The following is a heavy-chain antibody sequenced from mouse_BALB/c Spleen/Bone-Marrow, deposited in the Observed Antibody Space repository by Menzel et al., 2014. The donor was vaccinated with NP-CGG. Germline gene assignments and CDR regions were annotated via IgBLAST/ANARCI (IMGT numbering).Heavy chain of an antibody. CDR2: ISYSSST. D-gene: IGHD3-1*01. V-gene: IGHV3-8*02. J-gene: IGHJ4*01. CDR3: ARSGSSGYHYYAMDY. Sequence: EVMLVESGPSLVKPSQTLSLTCSVTGDSITSGYWNWIRKFPGNKLEYMGSISYSSSTYYNPSLKSRISITRDTSKNLYYLQLNSVTTEDSATYYCARSGSSGYHYYAMDYWGQGTSVTVSS. CDR1: GDSITSGY.